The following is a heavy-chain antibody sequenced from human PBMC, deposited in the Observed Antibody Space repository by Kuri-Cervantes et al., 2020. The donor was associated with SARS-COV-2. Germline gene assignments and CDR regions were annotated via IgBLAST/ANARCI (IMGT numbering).Heavy chain of an antibody. J-gene: IGHJ1*01. D-gene: IGHD6-19*01. CDR1: GGTFSSYA. CDR3: ASPVAGTLYFQH. CDR2: IIPIFGTA. V-gene: IGHV1-69*13. Sequence: SVKVSCKASGGTFSSYAISWVRQAPGQGLEWMGGIIPIFGTANYAQKFQGRVTITADESTSTAYMELSSLRSEDTAVYYCASPVAGTLYFQHWGQGTLVTVSS.